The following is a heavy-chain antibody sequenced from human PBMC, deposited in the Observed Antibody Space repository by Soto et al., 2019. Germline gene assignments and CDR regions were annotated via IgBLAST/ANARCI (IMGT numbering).Heavy chain of an antibody. Sequence: QVQLQESGPGLVKPSETLSLTCTVSGGSISSYYWSWIRQPPGKGLEWIGYLYYSGSTNYNPSLKSRVTISVDTSKRQFSLKLSSVTAADTAVYYCARDWGSSGWYGYFDLWGRGTLLTVSS. V-gene: IGHV4-59*01. CDR3: ARDWGSSGWYGYFDL. D-gene: IGHD6-19*01. CDR2: LYYSGST. J-gene: IGHJ2*01. CDR1: GGSISSYY.